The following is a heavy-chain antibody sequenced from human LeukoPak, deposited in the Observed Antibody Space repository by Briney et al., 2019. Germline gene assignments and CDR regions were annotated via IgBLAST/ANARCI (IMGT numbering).Heavy chain of an antibody. D-gene: IGHD3-22*01. CDR3: ARDSSGYYYGVGDFDY. V-gene: IGHV1-18*01. J-gene: IGHJ4*02. CDR1: GYTFTSYG. CDR2: ISAYNGNT. Sequence: GASVKVSCKASGYTFTSYGISWVRQAPGQGLEWMGWISAYNGNTNYAQKLQGRVTMTTDTSTSTAYMELRSLRSDDTAVYYCARDSSGYYYGVGDFDYWGQGTLVTVSS.